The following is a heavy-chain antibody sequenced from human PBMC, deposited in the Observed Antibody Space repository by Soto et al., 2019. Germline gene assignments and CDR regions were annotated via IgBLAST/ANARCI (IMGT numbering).Heavy chain of an antibody. CDR2: INSGGSST. CDR3: ATFGPGDYGVDV. J-gene: IGHJ6*02. V-gene: IGHV3-74*01. Sequence: EVQLVESGGALVQPGGSLRLSCAASGFTFSSYWMHWVRQAPGKGLVWVSRINSGGSSTGYADSVKGRFTISRDNAQNTLYLQMNSLRDEDTVVYNGATFGPGDYGVDVWGQGTTVTVSS. D-gene: IGHD3-16*01. CDR1: GFTFSSYW.